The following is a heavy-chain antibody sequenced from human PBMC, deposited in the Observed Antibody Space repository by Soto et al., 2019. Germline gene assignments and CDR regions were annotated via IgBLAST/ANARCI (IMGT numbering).Heavy chain of an antibody. V-gene: IGHV3-30*03. CDR1: GFTFSSYG. CDR3: ARDQMSISWYDVPLSLRADVFQH. J-gene: IGHJ1*01. D-gene: IGHD6-13*01. CDR2: ISYDGSNK. Sequence: GGSLRLSCAASGFTFSSYGMHWVRQAPGKGLEWVAVISYDGSNKYYADSVKGRFTISRDNSKNTLYLQMNSLRAEDTAVYYCARDQMSISWYDVPLSLRADVFQHWGQGTLVTVSS.